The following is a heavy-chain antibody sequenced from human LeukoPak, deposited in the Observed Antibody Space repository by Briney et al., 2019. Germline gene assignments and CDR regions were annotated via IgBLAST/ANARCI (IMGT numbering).Heavy chain of an antibody. CDR2: SNHSGST. Sequence: SETLSLTCAVYGGSFSGYYWSWIRQPPGKGLEWIGESNHSGSTNYNPSLKSRVTISVDTSKNQFSLKLSSVTAADTAVYYCARKGYDYVWGSYRSHYYYYMDVWGKGTTVTISS. CDR1: GGSFSGYY. D-gene: IGHD3-16*02. CDR3: ARKGYDYVWGSYRSHYYYYMDV. J-gene: IGHJ6*03. V-gene: IGHV4-34*01.